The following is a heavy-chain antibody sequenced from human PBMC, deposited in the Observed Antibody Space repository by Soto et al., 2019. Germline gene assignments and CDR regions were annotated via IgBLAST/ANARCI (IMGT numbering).Heavy chain of an antibody. J-gene: IGHJ2*01. CDR1: GGSFSGYY. CDR3: GLYLWNHTHAHLDSFPTRLVSDL. D-gene: IGHD1-1*01. Sequence: SETLSITCAVYGGSFSGYYWSWIRQPPGKGLEWIGEINHSGSTNYNPSLKSRVTISVDTSKNQFSLKLSSVTAADTAVYYCGLYLWNHTHAHLDSFPTRLVSDL. CDR2: INHSGST. V-gene: IGHV4-34*01.